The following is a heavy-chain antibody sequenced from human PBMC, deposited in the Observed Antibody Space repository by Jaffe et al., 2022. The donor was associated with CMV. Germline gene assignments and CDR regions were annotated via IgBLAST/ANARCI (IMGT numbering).Heavy chain of an antibody. CDR3: ARDPVIAAAGFDY. Sequence: QVQLVESGGGVVQPGRSLRLSCAASGFTFSSYGMHWVRQAPGKGLEWVAVIWYDGSNKYYADSVKGRFTISRDNSKNTLYLQMNSLRAEDTAVYYCARDPVIAAAGFDYWGQGTLVTVSS. CDR1: GFTFSSYG. J-gene: IGHJ4*02. V-gene: IGHV3-33*08. CDR2: IWYDGSNK. D-gene: IGHD6-13*01.